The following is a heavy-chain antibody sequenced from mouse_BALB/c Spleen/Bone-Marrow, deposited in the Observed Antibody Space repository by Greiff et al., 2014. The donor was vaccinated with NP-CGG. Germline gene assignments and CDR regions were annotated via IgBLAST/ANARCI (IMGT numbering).Heavy chain of an antibody. V-gene: IGHV1S81*02. CDR2: INPSNGGT. CDR3: TRSNYGYWYFDV. Sequence: QVQLQQSGAELVKPGVSVKLSCKASGYTFSSYYMYWVKQRPGQGLEWIGEINPSNGGTKFNEKFKSKATLTVDKSSSTAYMQLSSLTSEDSAVYYCTRSNYGYWYFDVWGAGTTVTVSS. J-gene: IGHJ1*01. CDR1: GYTFSSYY. D-gene: IGHD1-1*01.